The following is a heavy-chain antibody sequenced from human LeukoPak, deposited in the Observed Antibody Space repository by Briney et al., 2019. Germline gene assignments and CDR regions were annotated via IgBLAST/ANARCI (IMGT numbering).Heavy chain of an antibody. CDR3: AASDYDFWSRAFHFDL. CDR1: GGSISRGGFY. CDR2: IYYSGGT. D-gene: IGHD3-3*01. Sequence: SQTLSLTCTVSGGSISRGGFYLNWIRQHPGKGLEWIGYIYYSGGTYYNPSLKSRVTISVDTSKNQFSLKLTSVTAADTAVYYCAASDYDFWSRAFHFDLWGQGSLVTVSS. V-gene: IGHV4-31*03. J-gene: IGHJ4*02.